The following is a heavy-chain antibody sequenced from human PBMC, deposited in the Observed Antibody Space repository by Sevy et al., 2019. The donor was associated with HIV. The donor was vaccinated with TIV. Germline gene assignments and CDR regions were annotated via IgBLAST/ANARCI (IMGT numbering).Heavy chain of an antibody. CDR3: ARAGTGNTYYDFWSGYYPDYYYGMDV. J-gene: IGHJ6*02. V-gene: IGHV3-7*01. Sequence: GGSLRLSCAASGFTFSSYWMSWDRQAPGKGLEWVANIKQDGSEKYYVHSVKGRFTISRDNAKNSLYLQMNSLRAEDTAVYYCARAGTGNTYYDFWSGYYPDYYYGMDVWGQGTTVTVSS. CDR2: IKQDGSEK. D-gene: IGHD3-3*01. CDR1: GFTFSSYW.